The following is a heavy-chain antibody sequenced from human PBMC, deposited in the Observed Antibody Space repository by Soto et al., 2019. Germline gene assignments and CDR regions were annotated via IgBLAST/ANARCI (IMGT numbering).Heavy chain of an antibody. CDR2: ISWNSGSI. V-gene: IGHV3-9*01. D-gene: IGHD6-13*01. CDR3: AKGSTAGYSSSWYRFHQAFDI. J-gene: IGHJ3*02. Sequence: GGSLRLSCAASGFTFDDYAMHWVRQAPGKGLEWVSGISWNSGSIGYADSVKGRFTISRDNAKNSLYLQMNSLRAEDTALYYCAKGSTAGYSSSWYRFHQAFDIWGQGTMVTVSS. CDR1: GFTFDDYA.